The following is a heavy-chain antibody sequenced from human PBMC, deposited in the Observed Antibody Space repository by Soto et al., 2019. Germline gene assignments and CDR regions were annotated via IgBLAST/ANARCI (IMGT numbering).Heavy chain of an antibody. CDR3: ARRPENFWSGYPEAFDY. J-gene: IGHJ4*02. D-gene: IGHD3-3*01. CDR2: ISSRSTFI. CDR1: GFTLTNEN. V-gene: IGHV3-21*03. Sequence: PGGSLRLSCTVLGFTLTNENMNWVRQAPGKGLEWVSSISSRSTFINYADSVKGRFTISRDNAKNSVSLQMNSLRADDTGVYYCARRPENFWSGYPEAFDYWGPGTLVTISS.